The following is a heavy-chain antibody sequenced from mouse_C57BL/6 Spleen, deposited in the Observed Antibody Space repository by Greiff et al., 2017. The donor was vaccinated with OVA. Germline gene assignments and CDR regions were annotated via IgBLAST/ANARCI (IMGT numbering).Heavy chain of an antibody. D-gene: IGHD1-1*01. CDR2: IDPSDSYT. V-gene: IGHV1-69*01. CDR1: GYTFTSYW. J-gene: IGHJ3*01. CDR3: ARGDGSSYPFAY. Sequence: QVQLQQPGAELVMPGASVKLSCKASGYTFTSYWMHWVKQRPGQGLEWIGEIDPSDSYTNYNQKFKGKSTLTLDKSSSTAYMQLSSLTSEDSAVYYCARGDGSSYPFAYWGQGTLVTVSA.